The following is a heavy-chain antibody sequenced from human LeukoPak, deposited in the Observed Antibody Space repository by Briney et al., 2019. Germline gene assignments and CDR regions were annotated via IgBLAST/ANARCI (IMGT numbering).Heavy chain of an antibody. CDR2: INPNSGDT. Sequence: ASVKVSCRDSGYTFTGYHIHWVRQAPGQGLEWMGRINPNSGDTNYAQNFQGRVTMTRDTSINTAYMELSRLRSDDTAVYYCARDYCSSTSCLFDYWGQGTLVTVSS. V-gene: IGHV1-2*06. CDR1: GYTFTGYH. J-gene: IGHJ4*02. D-gene: IGHD2-2*01. CDR3: ARDYCSSTSCLFDY.